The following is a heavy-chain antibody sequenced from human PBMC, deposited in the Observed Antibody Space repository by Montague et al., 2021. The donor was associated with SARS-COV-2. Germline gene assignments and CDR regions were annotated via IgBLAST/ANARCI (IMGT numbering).Heavy chain of an antibody. CDR1: GFSLSTSGMC. D-gene: IGHD5-18*01. Sequence: PALVKPTQTLTLTCTFSGFSLSTSGMCVSWIRQPPGKALAWLAVIDWDDDKSYSTSLKTRLTISKDTSKTQVVLTMTNMDPVDTATYYCARMPDQVWLDYWGQGILVTVSS. CDR3: ARMPDQVWLDY. V-gene: IGHV2-70*01. J-gene: IGHJ4*02. CDR2: IDWDDDK.